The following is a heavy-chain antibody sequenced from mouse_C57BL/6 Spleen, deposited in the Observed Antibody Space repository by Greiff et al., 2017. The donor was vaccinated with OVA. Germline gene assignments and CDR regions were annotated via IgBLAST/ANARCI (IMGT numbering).Heavy chain of an antibody. J-gene: IGHJ3*01. CDR3: ARGGFYDAGFAY. Sequence: QVQLQQPGAELVMPGASVKLSCMASGYTFTSYWMHWVKQRPGQGLEWIGEIDPSDSYTNYNQKFKGKSTLTVDKSSSTAYMQLSSLTSEDSAVYYCARGGFYDAGFAYWGQGTLVTVSA. V-gene: IGHV1-69*01. D-gene: IGHD2-12*01. CDR2: IDPSDSYT. CDR1: GYTFTSYW.